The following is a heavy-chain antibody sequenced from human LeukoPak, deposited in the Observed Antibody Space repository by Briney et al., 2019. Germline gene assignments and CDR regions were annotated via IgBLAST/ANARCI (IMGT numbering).Heavy chain of an antibody. CDR2: IYSGGST. CDR3: ARAGQWPNFYYFDY. D-gene: IGHD6-19*01. CDR1: GFTVSSNY. Sequence: QPGGSLRLSCAASGFTVSSNYMSWVRQAPGKGLEWVSVIYSGGSTSYADSVKGRFTISRDNSKTTLYLQMNSLRADDTAVYYCARAGQWPNFYYFDYWGQGTLLTVSS. J-gene: IGHJ4*02. V-gene: IGHV3-53*01.